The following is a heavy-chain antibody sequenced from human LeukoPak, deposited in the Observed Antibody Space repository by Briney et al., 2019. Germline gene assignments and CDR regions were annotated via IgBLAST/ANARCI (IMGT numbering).Heavy chain of an antibody. CDR3: ATQSYYDTSRYRDAFDI. CDR2: INPNSGGT. J-gene: IGHJ3*02. V-gene: IGHV1-2*02. D-gene: IGHD3-22*01. Sequence: ASVKVSCKASGYTFTGYYMHWVRQAPGQGLEWMGWINPNSGGTNYAQKFQGRVTMTRDTSISTAYMELSRLRSDDTAVYYCATQSYYDTSRYRDAFDIWGQGTMVTVSS. CDR1: GYTFTGYY.